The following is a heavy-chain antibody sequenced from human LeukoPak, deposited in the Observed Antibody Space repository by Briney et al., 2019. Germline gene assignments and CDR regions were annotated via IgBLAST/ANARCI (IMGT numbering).Heavy chain of an antibody. CDR3: ARPADYDSSGYYLGY. CDR1: GYSFSSHW. V-gene: IGHV5-51*01. J-gene: IGHJ4*02. CDR2: IYPDDSDT. D-gene: IGHD3-22*01. Sequence: GESLKISCKGSGYSFSSHWIGWVRQMPGKGLEWMGIIYPDDSDTRYSPSLQGQVTISADKSISTAYLQWSSLKASDTAMYYCARPADYDSSGYYLGYWGQGTLVTVSS.